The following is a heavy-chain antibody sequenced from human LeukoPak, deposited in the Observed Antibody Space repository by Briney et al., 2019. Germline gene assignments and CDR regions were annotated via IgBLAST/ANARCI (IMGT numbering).Heavy chain of an antibody. Sequence: SGTLSLTCTVSGDSINSLDLWSWVRQPPGKGLEWIGEMYLSGTTHSNPSVKSRVTISIDKSKNQFFLNLSSVTAADTAVYYCAGLVGRYSSGLYYYYFGYWGQGTLVTVSS. D-gene: IGHD3-22*01. J-gene: IGHJ4*02. CDR2: MYLSGTT. CDR3: AGLVGRYSSGLYYYYFGY. CDR1: GDSINSLDL. V-gene: IGHV4-4*02.